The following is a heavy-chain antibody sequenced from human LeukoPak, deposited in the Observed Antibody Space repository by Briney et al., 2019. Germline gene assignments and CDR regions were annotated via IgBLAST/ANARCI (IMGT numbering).Heavy chain of an antibody. D-gene: IGHD1-14*01. J-gene: IGHJ4*02. V-gene: IGHV3-21*01. Sequence: GGSLSLSWEGSGFIFSTYSMNWVRQAPGKGLEWVSSMSADSAHILYADSARGRFTISRDDVRASLYLQMNSLTAEDTAMCYCAIFETGPYTRPFEFWGQGTLVTVST. CDR1: GFIFSTYS. CDR2: MSADSAHI. CDR3: AIFETGPYTRPFEF.